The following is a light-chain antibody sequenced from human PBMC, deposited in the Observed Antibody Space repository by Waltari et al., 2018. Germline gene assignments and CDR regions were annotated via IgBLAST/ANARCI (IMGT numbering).Light chain of an antibody. J-gene: IGLJ2*01. CDR2: EVS. Sequence: QSALTQPPSASGSPGQSVTLSCTETSSAVGDYNYVSCSQQHPGEAPKRMIYEVSKRPSGVPDRFSGPKSGNTASLTVSGLQAEDEADYDCSSYAGSNNFDVVFGGGTKLTVL. V-gene: IGLV2-8*01. CDR3: SSYAGSNNFDVV. CDR1: SSAVGDYNY.